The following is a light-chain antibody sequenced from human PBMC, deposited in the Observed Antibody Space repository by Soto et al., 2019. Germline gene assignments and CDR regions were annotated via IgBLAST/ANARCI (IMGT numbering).Light chain of an antibody. CDR3: QHYNSYSEA. J-gene: IGKJ1*01. V-gene: IGKV1-5*03. Sequence: DIQMTQSPSTLSGSVGARVTITCRASQTISSWLAWYQQKPGKAPKLLIYKASTLKSGVPSRFSGSGSGTEFTLTISSLQPDDFATYYCQHYNSYSEAFGQGPKVDI. CDR1: QTISSW. CDR2: KAS.